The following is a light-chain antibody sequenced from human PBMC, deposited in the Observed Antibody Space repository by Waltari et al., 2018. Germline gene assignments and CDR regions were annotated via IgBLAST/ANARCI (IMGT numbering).Light chain of an antibody. V-gene: IGKV3-20*01. CDR2: EAS. J-gene: IGKJ1*01. CDR3: QKYGTLPAT. Sequence: EIVLTQSPGTLSLPPGERATPSCRASQSVSRFLAWYQQKPGQAPRLLIYEASSRATDIPDRFSGSGSGTDFSLTISRLEPEDFAVYYCQKYGTLPATFGQGTKVEIK. CDR1: QSVSRF.